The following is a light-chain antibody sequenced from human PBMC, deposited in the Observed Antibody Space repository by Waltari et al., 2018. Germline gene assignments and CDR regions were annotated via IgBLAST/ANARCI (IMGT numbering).Light chain of an antibody. CDR1: SSDVGSYNL. CDR2: EVS. V-gene: IGLV2-23*02. Sequence: QSALTQPASVSGSPGQSITISCSGTSSDVGSYNLVPWYQQHPGKAPKLMIYEVSKRPSGVSNRFSGSKSGNTASLTISGLQAEDEADYYYCSYAGRDWVFGGGTKLTVL. CDR3: CSYAGRDWV. J-gene: IGLJ3*02.